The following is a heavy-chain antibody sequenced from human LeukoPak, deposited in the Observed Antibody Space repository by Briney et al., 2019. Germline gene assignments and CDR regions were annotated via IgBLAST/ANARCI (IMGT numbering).Heavy chain of an antibody. CDR1: GFTFDYYG. J-gene: IGHJ4*02. CDR3: AKGKASGWYIVDY. CDR2: INWNCGST. V-gene: IGHV3-20*04. D-gene: IGHD6-19*01. Sequence: GGPLRLSCAASGFTFDYYGMRWVHQAPRKGLEWVSGINWNCGSTGYADSVNGRFTISRDNSKNTLYLQMNSLGAEDTAVYYCAKGKASGWYIVDYWGQGTLVTVSS.